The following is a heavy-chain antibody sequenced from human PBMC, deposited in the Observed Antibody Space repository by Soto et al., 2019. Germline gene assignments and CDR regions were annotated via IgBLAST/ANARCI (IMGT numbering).Heavy chain of an antibody. J-gene: IGHJ6*02. V-gene: IGHV3-33*01. D-gene: IGHD3-10*01. CDR2: IWYDGSNK. CDR3: ARESKGSGMDV. CDR1: GFTFSSYG. Sequence: QVQLVESGGGVVQPGRSLRLSCAASGFTFSSYGMHWVRQAPGKGLEWVAVIWYDGSNKYYADSVKGRFTISRDNSKNTLYLQMISLRAEDTAVYYCARESKGSGMDVWCQGTTVTVSS.